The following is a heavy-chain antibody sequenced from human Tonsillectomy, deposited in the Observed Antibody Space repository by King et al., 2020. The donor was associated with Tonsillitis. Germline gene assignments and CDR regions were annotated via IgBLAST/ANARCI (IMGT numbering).Heavy chain of an antibody. CDR3: VREAYD. CDR1: GYIFTDYY. J-gene: IGHJ4*02. D-gene: IGHD4-17*01. V-gene: IGHV1-2*02. CDR2: INPNSGGT. Sequence: QLVQSGAEVKKPGASVKVSCKTSGYIFTDYYIHWVRQAPGQGLEWMGWINPNSGGTISAQKFQGRVTLTRDTSINTTYMELISLTSDDTAVYYCVREAYDWGRGTLITVSS.